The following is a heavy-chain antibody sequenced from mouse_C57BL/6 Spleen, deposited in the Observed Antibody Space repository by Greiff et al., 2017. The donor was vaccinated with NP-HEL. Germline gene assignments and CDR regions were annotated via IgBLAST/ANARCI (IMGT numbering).Heavy chain of an antibody. CDR3: AKPHFYYGSSYYAMDY. J-gene: IGHJ4*01. CDR1: GFSLTSYG. D-gene: IGHD1-1*01. Sequence: QVQLQQSGPGLVQPSQSLSITCTVSGFSLTSYGVHWVRQSPGKGLEWLGVIWRGGSTDYNAAFMSRLSITKDNSKSQVFFKMNSLQADDTAIYYCAKPHFYYGSSYYAMDYWGQGTSVTVSS. CDR2: IWRGGST. V-gene: IGHV2-5*01.